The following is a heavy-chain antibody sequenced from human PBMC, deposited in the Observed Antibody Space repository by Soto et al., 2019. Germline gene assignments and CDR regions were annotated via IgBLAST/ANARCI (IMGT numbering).Heavy chain of an antibody. CDR3: TRSYDFWDRFVS. CDR2: IYYTGST. J-gene: IGHJ4*02. Sequence: PSETLSLTCTVSGGSISSSSYYWGWIRQPPGKGLEWIGSIYYTGSTYYNPSLKSRVTISVDTSKNQFSLRLSSVTAADTAVYYCTRSYDFWDRFVSWGQGTLVTVSS. V-gene: IGHV4-39*01. D-gene: IGHD3-3*01. CDR1: GGSISSSSYY.